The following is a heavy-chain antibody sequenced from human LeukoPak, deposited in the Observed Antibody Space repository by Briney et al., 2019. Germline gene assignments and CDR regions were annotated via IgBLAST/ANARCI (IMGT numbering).Heavy chain of an antibody. CDR1: GFTFSSYA. CDR3: AKEITYCSRTSCYVYWYFDL. Sequence: GGSLRLSCAASGFTFSSYAMTWVRQAPGKGLDWVSGITSSGGNADYADSVKGRFTISRDNSKNTLYLQMNSLRAEDTAVYYCAKEITYCSRTSCYVYWYFDLWGRGTLVTVSS. V-gene: IGHV3-23*01. CDR2: ITSSGGNA. D-gene: IGHD2-2*01. J-gene: IGHJ2*01.